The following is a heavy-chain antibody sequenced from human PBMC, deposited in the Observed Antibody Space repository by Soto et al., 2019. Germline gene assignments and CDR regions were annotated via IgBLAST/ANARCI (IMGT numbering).Heavy chain of an antibody. Sequence: ASVKVSCKVSGYTLTELSMHWVRQAPGKGLEWMGGFDPEDGETIYAQKFQGRVTMTEDTSTDTAYMELSSLRSEDTAVYYCATDRGGGRGMDVWGQGTTVTVSS. CDR2: FDPEDGET. CDR3: ATDRGGGRGMDV. V-gene: IGHV1-24*01. J-gene: IGHJ6*02. CDR1: GYTLTELS. D-gene: IGHD3-10*01.